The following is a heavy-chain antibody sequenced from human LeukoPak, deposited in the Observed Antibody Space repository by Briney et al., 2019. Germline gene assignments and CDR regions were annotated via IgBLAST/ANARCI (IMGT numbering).Heavy chain of an antibody. V-gene: IGHV3-23*01. CDR2: ISWSGGTT. CDR1: GITFSTYD. CDR3: AREGDGYSYFDY. D-gene: IGHD5-24*01. Sequence: GGSLRLSCAASGITFSTYDMSWVRQAPGKGLEWVSGISWSGGTTYYADSVKGRFTISRDNAKNSLYLQMNSLRAEDTAVYYCAREGDGYSYFDYWGQGTLVTVSS. J-gene: IGHJ4*02.